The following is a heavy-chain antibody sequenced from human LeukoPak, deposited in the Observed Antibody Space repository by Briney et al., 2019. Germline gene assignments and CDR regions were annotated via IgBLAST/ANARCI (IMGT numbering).Heavy chain of an antibody. CDR3: ARCQAEQLVSHYYYMDV. V-gene: IGHV4-4*07. J-gene: IGHJ6*03. Sequence: SETPSLTCTVSGGSISSYYWSWIRQPAGKGLEWIARIYTSGSTNYNPSLKSRVTISVDKSKNQFSLKLSSVTAADTAVYYCARCQAEQLVSHYYYMDVWGKGTTVTVSS. CDR2: IYTSGST. CDR1: GGSISSYY. D-gene: IGHD6-6*01.